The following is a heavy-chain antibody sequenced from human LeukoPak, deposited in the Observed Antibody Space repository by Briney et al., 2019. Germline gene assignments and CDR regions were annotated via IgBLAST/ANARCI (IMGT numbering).Heavy chain of an antibody. CDR2: VYYSGST. CDR1: GGSISTYY. V-gene: IGHV4-59*08. J-gene: IGHJ3*02. CDR3: ARIVVVPAGAFDI. Sequence: PSETLSLTCTVSGGSISTYYWSWIRQSPGKGLEWIGSVYYSGSTNYNPSLKSRVTISVDTSKNQFSLKLSSVTAADTAVYYCARIVVVPAGAFDIWGQGTMVTVSS. D-gene: IGHD2-2*01.